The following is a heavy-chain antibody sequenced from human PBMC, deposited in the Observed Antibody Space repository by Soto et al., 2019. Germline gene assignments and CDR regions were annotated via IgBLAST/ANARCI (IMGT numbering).Heavy chain of an antibody. Sequence: QVQLVQSGAEVKKPGASVKVSCKASGYTFTSYGINWVRQAPGQGLEWLGWISAYDGYTNYAQIPQGRVSMTADTSTKTAYMEVRSLRSDDTAMYYCARGGFYDSSGARNYYYYGMNVWGQGTTVTVSS. CDR3: ARGGFYDSSGARNYYYYGMNV. J-gene: IGHJ6*02. CDR2: ISAYDGYT. V-gene: IGHV1-18*01. D-gene: IGHD3-22*01. CDR1: GYTFTSYG.